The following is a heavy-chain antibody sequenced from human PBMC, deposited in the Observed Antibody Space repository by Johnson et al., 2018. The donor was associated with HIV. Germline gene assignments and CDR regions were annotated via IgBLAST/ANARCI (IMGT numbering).Heavy chain of an antibody. CDR3: AREAGAFDI. V-gene: IGHV3-73*02. CDR2: IRSKANSYAT. CDR1: GFTFSGSA. Sequence: EKLVESGGGLVQPGGSLKLSCAASGFTFSGSAVHWVRQASGKGLEWVGHIRSKANSYATTYAASVKGRFTISRDDSKNTLYLQMNTLRAEDTAVYYCAREAGAFDIWGQGTTVTVSP. J-gene: IGHJ3*02.